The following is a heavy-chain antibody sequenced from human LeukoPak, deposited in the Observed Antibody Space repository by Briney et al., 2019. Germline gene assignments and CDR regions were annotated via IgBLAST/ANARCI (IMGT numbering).Heavy chain of an antibody. CDR1: GGSISSTNW. V-gene: IGHV4-4*02. CDR3: SGESGAFCPFGY. Sequence: SETLSLTCGVSGGSISSTNWWSWVRQPPGQGLEWIGEVSLTGETNYNPSLNGRVTMSLDGSRNQLSLTLASVTAADTAIYYCSGESGAFCPFGYWGQGTLVIVPP. CDR2: VSLTGET. J-gene: IGHJ4*02. D-gene: IGHD1-26*01.